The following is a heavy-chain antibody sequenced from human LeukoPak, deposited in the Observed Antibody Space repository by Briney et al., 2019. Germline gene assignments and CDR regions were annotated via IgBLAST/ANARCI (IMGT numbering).Heavy chain of an antibody. J-gene: IGHJ4*02. CDR2: INSSSSHI. V-gene: IGHV3-21*01. D-gene: IGHD6-13*01. CDR3: EREYSSTWYVRGYFDY. CDR1: GFTLSSHA. Sequence: GGSLRLSCAASGFTLSSHAMNWVRQAPGKGLEWVSSINSSSSHIYYADSVKGRFNITTDNAKNSLYLQMSSLRAEDTAVYYCEREYSSTWYVRGYFDYWGQGILVTVSS.